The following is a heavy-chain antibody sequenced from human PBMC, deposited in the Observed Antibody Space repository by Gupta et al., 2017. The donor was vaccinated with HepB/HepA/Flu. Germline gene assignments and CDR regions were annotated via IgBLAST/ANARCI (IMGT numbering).Heavy chain of an antibody. J-gene: IGHJ4*02. CDR2: ISGSGGST. V-gene: IGHV3-23*01. CDR1: GFTFSNYA. D-gene: IGHD3-3*01. CDR3: AKDSGSIFGVAWLDY. Sequence: EVQLLESGGGLVQPGGSLRLSCAASGFTFSNYAMRWVRQAPGKGLEWGSAISGSGGSTYYADSVKGRFTISRDNSKNTLYLQMNSLRAEDTAVYYCAKDSGSIFGVAWLDYWGQGTLVTVSS.